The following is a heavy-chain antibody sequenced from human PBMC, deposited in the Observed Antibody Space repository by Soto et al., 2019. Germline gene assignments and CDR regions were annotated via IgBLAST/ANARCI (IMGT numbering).Heavy chain of an antibody. CDR1: GGTFSSYA. D-gene: IGHD2-21*02. V-gene: IGHV1-69*13. CDR3: ARGREAALAYCGGDCYSRAFDI. Sequence: ASVKVSCKASGGTFSSYAISWVRQAPGQGLEWMGGIIPIFGTANYAQKFQGRVTITADESTSTAYMGLSSLRSEDTAVYYCARGREAALAYCGGDCYSRAFDIWGQGTMVTVSS. CDR2: IIPIFGTA. J-gene: IGHJ3*02.